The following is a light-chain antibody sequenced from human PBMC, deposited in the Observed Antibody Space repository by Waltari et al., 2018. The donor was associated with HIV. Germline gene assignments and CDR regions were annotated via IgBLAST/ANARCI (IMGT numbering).Light chain of an antibody. CDR1: SSNIGAGYD. Sequence: QSALTQPPSVSGAPGQRVTISCTGSSSNIGAGYDVHWYQQLPGTAPKLLMYGNSNRPSGVPDRFSGSKSGTSASLAITGLQAEDEADYYCQSYDSSLSGYVVFGGGTKLTVL. J-gene: IGLJ2*01. V-gene: IGLV1-40*01. CDR2: GNS. CDR3: QSYDSSLSGYVV.